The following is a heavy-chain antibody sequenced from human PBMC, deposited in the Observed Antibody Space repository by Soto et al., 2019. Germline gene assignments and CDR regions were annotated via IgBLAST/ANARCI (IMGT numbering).Heavy chain of an antibody. D-gene: IGHD6-13*01. V-gene: IGHV3-7*05. CDR1: GFTFSDYW. CDR2: IKQDGSEK. CDR3: ARAIAAVGSY. J-gene: IGHJ4*02. Sequence: VQLVESGGGLVQPGGSLRLSCAASGFTFSDYWMHWVRQAPGKGLEWVANIKQDGSEKYYVGSVKGRFTISRDNAKNSLYLQMNSLRAEDTAVYHCARAIAAVGSYWGQGTLVTVSS.